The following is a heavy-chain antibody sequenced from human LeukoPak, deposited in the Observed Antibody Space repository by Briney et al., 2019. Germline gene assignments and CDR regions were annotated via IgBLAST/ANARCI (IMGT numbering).Heavy chain of an antibody. J-gene: IGHJ4*02. D-gene: IGHD2-2*01. CDR3: AKYLPNQLLKD. CDR2: ISGSGGST. V-gene: IGHV3-23*01. Sequence: GGSLSLSCAASGFTFSSYAMSWVRQAPGKGLEWVSVISGSGGSTYYADSVKGRFTISRDNSKNTLYLQMNSLRAEDTAVYYCAKYLPNQLLKDWGQGTLVTVSS. CDR1: GFTFSSYA.